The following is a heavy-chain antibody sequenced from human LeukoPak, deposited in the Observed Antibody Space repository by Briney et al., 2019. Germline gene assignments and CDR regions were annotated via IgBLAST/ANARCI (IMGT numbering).Heavy chain of an antibody. CDR2: ICWNGDFI. CDR1: GFNFDDYT. J-gene: IGHJ4*02. D-gene: IGHD3-10*01. V-gene: IGHV3-9*01. Sequence: QAGGSLRLSCAASGFNFDDYTMHWVRQPPGKGLEWVSGICWNGDFIVYGASVKGRFTVSRDNAKNSLYLQMNSLRAEDTALYYCAKSHGAGRYYPLEYWGQGTVLTVPS. CDR3: AKSHGAGRYYPLEY.